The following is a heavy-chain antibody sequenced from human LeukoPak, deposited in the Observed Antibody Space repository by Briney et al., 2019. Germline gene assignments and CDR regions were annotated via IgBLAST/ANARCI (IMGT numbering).Heavy chain of an antibody. D-gene: IGHD3-3*01. V-gene: IGHV3-30*18. CDR3: AKDGVAILRRDHAYPDY. J-gene: IGHJ4*02. CDR1: GFTFSSYG. Sequence: PGRSLRLSCAASGFTFSSYGMHWVRQAPGKGLEWVAVISYDGSNKYYADSVKGRFTISRDNSKNTLYLQMNSLRAEDTAVYYCAKDGVAILRRDHAYPDYWGQGTLVTVSS. CDR2: ISYDGSNK.